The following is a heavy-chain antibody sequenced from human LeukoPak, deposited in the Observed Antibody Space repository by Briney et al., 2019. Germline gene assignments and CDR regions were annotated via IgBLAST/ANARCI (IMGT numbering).Heavy chain of an antibody. J-gene: IGHJ4*02. CDR2: ITHSGST. V-gene: IGHV4-34*01. D-gene: IGHD3-9*01. CDR1: GGSFSIYY. Sequence: PSETLSLTCAVYGGSFSIYYWSWIRQPPGKGLEWIGEITHSGSTNYNPSLKGRVTISVDTSKNQFSLKLSSVTAADTAVYYCAALYYNILTGYRDYWGQGTLVTVSS. CDR3: AALYYNILTGYRDY.